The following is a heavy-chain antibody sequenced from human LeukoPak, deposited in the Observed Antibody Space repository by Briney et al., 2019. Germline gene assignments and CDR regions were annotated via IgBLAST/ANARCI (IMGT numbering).Heavy chain of an antibody. V-gene: IGHV1-2*04. J-gene: IGHJ6*02. CDR2: INLHTGGA. CDR1: GYTFTDYF. CDR3: ARDFLGRTNGGSNYFGMDV. Sequence: GVSVKVSCKSSGYTFTDYFLHWVRQAPGQGLEWMGCINLHTGGAHYAQKFQDWVSLTRDTSIDTAFMELSSLRSDATAIYYCARDFLGRTNGGSNYFGMDVWGQGTTVTVSS. D-gene: IGHD2-8*01.